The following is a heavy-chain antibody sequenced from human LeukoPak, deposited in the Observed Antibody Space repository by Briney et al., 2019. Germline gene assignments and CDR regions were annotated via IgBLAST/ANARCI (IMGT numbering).Heavy chain of an antibody. D-gene: IGHD2-15*01. J-gene: IGHJ4*02. Sequence: GGSLRLSCAASGFTFSNYWMTWVRQAPGKGLEWVANIKQDGSETYYVDSVKGRFTISRDNVKNSLYLQMNSLRAEDTAVYYCARDGSYCSGGSCYPNSYFDYWGREPWSPSPQ. CDR3: ARDGSYCSGGSCYPNSYFDY. CDR1: GFTFSNYW. CDR2: IKQDGSET. V-gene: IGHV3-7*03.